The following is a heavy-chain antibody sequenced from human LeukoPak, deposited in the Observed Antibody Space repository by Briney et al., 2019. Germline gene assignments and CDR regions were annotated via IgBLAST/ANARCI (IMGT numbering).Heavy chain of an antibody. CDR1: GFTFSSYA. V-gene: IGHV3-23*01. D-gene: IGHD5-18*01. Sequence: GGSLRLSCAASGFTFSSYAMSWVRQAPGKGLEWVSAISGRGGSTYYADSVKGRFTISRDNSKNTLYLQMNSLRAEDTAVYYCAKSARGYSYGSPTINYFDYWGQETLVTVSS. CDR2: ISGRGGST. CDR3: AKSARGYSYGSPTINYFDY. J-gene: IGHJ4*02.